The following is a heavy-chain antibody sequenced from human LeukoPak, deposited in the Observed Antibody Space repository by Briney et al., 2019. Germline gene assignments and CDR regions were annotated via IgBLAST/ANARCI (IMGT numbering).Heavy chain of an antibody. Sequence: ASVTVSCKASGYTFPGHHIHWVRQAPGQGLGWMGWINPKNGGTNYAQKFQGRVTMTRDTSINTAFMELSRLNSDDTAVYFCARDGYGGNSFDYWGQGTLVTVSS. CDR1: GYTFPGHH. CDR2: INPKNGGT. J-gene: IGHJ4*02. D-gene: IGHD4-23*01. V-gene: IGHV1-2*02. CDR3: ARDGYGGNSFDY.